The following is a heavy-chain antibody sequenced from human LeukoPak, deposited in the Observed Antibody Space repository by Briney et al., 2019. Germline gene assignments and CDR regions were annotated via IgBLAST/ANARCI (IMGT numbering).Heavy chain of an antibody. CDR1: GGSISSGGYS. D-gene: IGHD3-10*01. J-gene: IGHJ4*02. CDR2: IYHSGST. CDR3: ARGWGYGSGSYYNGFDY. V-gene: IGHV4-30-2*01. Sequence: SETLSLTCAVSGGSISSGGYSWSWIRQPPGKGLEWIGYIYHSGSTYYNPSLKSRVTISVDRSKNQFPLKLSSVTAADTAVYYCARGWGYGSGSYYNGFDYWGQGTLVTVSS.